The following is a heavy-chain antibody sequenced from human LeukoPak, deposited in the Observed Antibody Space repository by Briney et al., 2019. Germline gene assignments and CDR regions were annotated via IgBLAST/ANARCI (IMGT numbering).Heavy chain of an antibody. V-gene: IGHV4-30-4*08. CDR2: INYSGST. Sequence: SETLSLTCTVSGYSISSGYYWTWIRQPPGKGLEWIGYINYSGSTYFNPSLQSRVTISIDTSKNQFSLKLSSVTAADTAVYYCARGIRGYSYGFDYWGQGTLVTVSS. D-gene: IGHD5-18*01. CDR1: GYSISSGYY. CDR3: ARGIRGYSYGFDY. J-gene: IGHJ4*02.